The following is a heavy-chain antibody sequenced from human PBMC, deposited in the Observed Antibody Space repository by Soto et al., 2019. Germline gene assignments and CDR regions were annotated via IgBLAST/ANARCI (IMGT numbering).Heavy chain of an antibody. D-gene: IGHD6-19*01. Sequence: LSLTCTVSGGSISSSSYYWGWIRQPPGKGLEWIGSIYYSGSTYYNPSLKSRVTISVDTSKNQFSLKLSSVTAADTAVYYCARGAVAGTPFDYWGQGTLVTVSS. CDR1: GGSISSSSYY. CDR2: IYYSGST. V-gene: IGHV4-39*01. J-gene: IGHJ4*01. CDR3: ARGAVAGTPFDY.